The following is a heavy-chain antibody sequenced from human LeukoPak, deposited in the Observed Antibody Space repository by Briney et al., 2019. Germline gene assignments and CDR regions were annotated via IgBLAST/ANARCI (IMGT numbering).Heavy chain of an antibody. CDR2: ISYDGSNK. Sequence: GGSLRLSCAASGFTFSSYAMHWVRQAPGKGLEWVAVISYDGSNKYYADSVKGRFTISRDNSKNTLYLQMNSLRAEDTAVYYCARDRSSSWLYYYYYCMDVWGKGTTVTVSS. CDR3: ARDRSSSWLYYYYYCMDV. CDR1: GFTFSSYA. D-gene: IGHD6-13*01. V-gene: IGHV3-30*04. J-gene: IGHJ6*03.